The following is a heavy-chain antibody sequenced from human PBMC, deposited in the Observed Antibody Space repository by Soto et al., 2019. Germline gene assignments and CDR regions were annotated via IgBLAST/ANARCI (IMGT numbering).Heavy chain of an antibody. CDR2: IKSKTDGGTT. CDR3: TTLLRPAAHLDYYYYMDV. Sequence: GGSLRLSCAASGFTFSNAWMSWVRQAPGKGLEWVGRIKSKTDGGTTDYAAPVKGRFTISRDDSKNTLYLQMNSLKTEDTAVYYCTTLLRPAAHLDYYYYMDVWGKGTTVTVSS. CDR1: GFTFSNAW. D-gene: IGHD2-2*01. V-gene: IGHV3-15*01. J-gene: IGHJ6*03.